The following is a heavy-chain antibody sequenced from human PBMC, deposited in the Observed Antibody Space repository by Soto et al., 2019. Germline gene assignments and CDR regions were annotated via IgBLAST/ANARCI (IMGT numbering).Heavy chain of an antibody. CDR2: IKSKTDGGTT. J-gene: IGHJ4*02. Sequence: GGALILSCAASDFTFSNAWMNWVRQAPGKGLEWVGRIKSKTDGGTTDYAPPVKGRFTISRDDSKNTLYLQMNSLKTEDTAVYYCTTLASTYYDFWSGYYTVGSGYWGQGTLVTVSS. CDR3: TTLASTYYDFWSGYYTVGSGY. D-gene: IGHD3-3*01. V-gene: IGHV3-15*07. CDR1: DFTFSNAW.